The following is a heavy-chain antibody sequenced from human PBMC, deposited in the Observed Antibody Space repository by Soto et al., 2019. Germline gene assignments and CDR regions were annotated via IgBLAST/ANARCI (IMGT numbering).Heavy chain of an antibody. J-gene: IGHJ5*02. D-gene: IGHD3-22*01. CDR3: ARYSPPKKSYDSNPGWFDP. Sequence: TSETLYLTSNLSAGSINNYHGSWIQQSPKRGLEWIGYVYYTGSTNYNPSLKSRVTMSLDTSRNQFSLSLSSVTAADTAIYFCARYSPPKKSYDSNPGWFDPWGQGTLVTVSS. CDR1: AGSINNYH. CDR2: VYYTGST. V-gene: IGHV4-59*01.